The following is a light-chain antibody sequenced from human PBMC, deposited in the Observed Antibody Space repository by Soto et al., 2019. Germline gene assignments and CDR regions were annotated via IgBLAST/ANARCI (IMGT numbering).Light chain of an antibody. CDR3: QQYNYLPKT. V-gene: IGKV3-15*01. CDR1: QSVSSN. Sequence: ETVMTQSPATLSVSPGERATLSCMASQSVSSNLAWYQQKPGQAPRLLIYAASTRATGIPARFSGSGSGTEFTLTISSLQSEDFAVYYCQQYNYLPKTFGQGTKVEIK. J-gene: IGKJ1*01. CDR2: AAS.